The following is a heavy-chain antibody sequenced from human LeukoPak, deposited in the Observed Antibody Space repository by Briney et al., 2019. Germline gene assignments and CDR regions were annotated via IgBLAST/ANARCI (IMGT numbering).Heavy chain of an antibody. CDR2: MNPNSGNT. J-gene: IGHJ5*02. Sequence: ASVKVSCKASGYTFTSYGISWVRQAPGQGLEWMGWMNPNSGNTGYAQKFQGRVTMTRNTSISTAYMELSSLRSEDTAVYYCARGLRYCSGGSCASYWFDPWGQGTLVTVSS. CDR3: ARGLRYCSGGSCASYWFDP. V-gene: IGHV1-8*02. CDR1: GYTFTSYG. D-gene: IGHD2-15*01.